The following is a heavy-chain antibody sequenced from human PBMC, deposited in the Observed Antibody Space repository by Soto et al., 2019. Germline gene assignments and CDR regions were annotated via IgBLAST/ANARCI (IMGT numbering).Heavy chain of an antibody. CDR1: GYTFTSYD. D-gene: IGHD6-19*01. CDR2: MNPNSGNT. J-gene: IGHJ5*02. V-gene: IGHV1-8*01. Sequence: QVQLVQSGAEVKKPGASVKVSCKASGYTFTSYDINWVRQATGQGLEWMGWMNPNSGNTGYAQKFQGRVTMTRNTSISTAYMELSSLRSEDTAVYYCARGRSGRQWLVRGSWFDPWGQGTLVTVSS. CDR3: ARGRSGRQWLVRGSWFDP.